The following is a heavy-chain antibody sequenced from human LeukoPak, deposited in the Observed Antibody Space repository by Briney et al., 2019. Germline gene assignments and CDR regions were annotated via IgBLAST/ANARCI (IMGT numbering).Heavy chain of an antibody. Sequence: MSGGSLRLSCAAPGFTFSDAWMNWVRQAPGKGLEWVGRIKSKRDGGTADYAAPVKGRFTISRDDSRNTLYLQMNSLEAEDTAVYYCSTDRGVISWGQGTLVTVSS. CDR1: GFTFSDAW. J-gene: IGHJ5*02. D-gene: IGHD3-10*01. V-gene: IGHV3-15*01. CDR2: IKSKRDGGTA. CDR3: STDRGVIS.